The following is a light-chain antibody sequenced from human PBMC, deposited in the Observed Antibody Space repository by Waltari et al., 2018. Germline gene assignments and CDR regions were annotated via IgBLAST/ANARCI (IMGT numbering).Light chain of an antibody. Sequence: DIQMTQSPSTLSASVGDRVTITCRASQSISNWLAWDQQKPGKAPKLLIYKASTLQSGVPSRFSGSGSGTEFTLTISSLQPDDFATYYCQQYSSDSTFGQGTKVEIK. CDR1: QSISNW. CDR2: KAS. V-gene: IGKV1-5*03. J-gene: IGKJ1*01. CDR3: QQYSSDST.